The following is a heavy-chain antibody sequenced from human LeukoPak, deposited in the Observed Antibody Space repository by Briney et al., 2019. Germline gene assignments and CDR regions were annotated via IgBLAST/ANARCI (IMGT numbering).Heavy chain of an antibody. CDR1: GLTFSSYA. CDR3: ARDEGSRTGTTIDY. Sequence: PGRTLRLSCAASGLTFSSYAMHWVRQAPGKGLEWVAVISYDGSNKYYADSVKGRFTISRDNSKNTLYLQMNSLRAEDTAVYYCARDEGSRTGTTIDYWGQGTLVTVSS. CDR2: ISYDGSNK. V-gene: IGHV3-30*04. J-gene: IGHJ4*02. D-gene: IGHD1-1*01.